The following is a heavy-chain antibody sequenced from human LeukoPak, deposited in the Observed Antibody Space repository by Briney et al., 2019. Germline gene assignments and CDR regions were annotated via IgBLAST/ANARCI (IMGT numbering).Heavy chain of an antibody. D-gene: IGHD3-10*01. CDR2: ISGSGGST. V-gene: IGHV3-23*01. CDR3: ARVLSDYYGSGSWDC. Sequence: GGSLRLSCAASGFTFSSYGMSWVRQAPGKGLEWVSAISGSGGSTYYADSVKGRFTISRDNSKNTLYLQMNSLRAEDTAVYYCARVLSDYYGSGSWDCWGQGTLVTVSS. CDR1: GFTFSSYG. J-gene: IGHJ4*02.